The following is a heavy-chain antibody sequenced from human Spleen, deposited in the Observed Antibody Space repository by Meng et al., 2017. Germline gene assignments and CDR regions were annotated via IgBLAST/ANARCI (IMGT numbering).Heavy chain of an antibody. D-gene: IGHD1-26*01. V-gene: IGHV3-64*01. CDR3: ARDRGVGATRGGGAFDI. CDR2: ISSNGGST. CDR1: GFTFSSYA. Sequence: GESLKISCVASGFTFSSYAMHWVRQAPGKGLEYVSAISSNGGSTYYANSVKGRFTISRDNSKNTLYLQMGSLRAEDMAVYYCARDRGVGATRGGGAFDIWGQGTMVTVSS. J-gene: IGHJ3*02.